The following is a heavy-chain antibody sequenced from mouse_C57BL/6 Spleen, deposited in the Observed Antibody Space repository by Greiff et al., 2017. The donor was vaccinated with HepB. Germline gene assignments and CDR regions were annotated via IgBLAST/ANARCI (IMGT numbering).Heavy chain of an antibody. CDR2: IYPRSGNT. CDR1: GYTFTSYG. D-gene: IGHD1-1*01. CDR3: ARDTTVPKGFAY. Sequence: VKLQESGAELARPGASVKLSCKASGYTFTSYGISWVKQRTGQGLEWIGEIYPRSGNTYYNEKFKGKATLTADKSSSTAYMELRSLTSEDSAVYFCARDTTVPKGFAYWGQGTLVTVSA. J-gene: IGHJ3*01. V-gene: IGHV1-81*01.